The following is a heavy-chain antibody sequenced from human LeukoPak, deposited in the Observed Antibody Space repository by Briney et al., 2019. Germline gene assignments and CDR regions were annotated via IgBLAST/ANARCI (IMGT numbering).Heavy chain of an antibody. J-gene: IGHJ6*03. D-gene: IGHD2-21*02. V-gene: IGHV4-59*01. CDR1: GGSISSYY. Sequence: SETLSLTCTVSGGSISSYYWSWIRQPPGKGLEWIGYIYYSGSTNYNPSLKSRVTISVDTSKNQFSLKLSSVTAADTAVYYCAREVVVTAINYMDVWGKGTTVTVSS. CDR2: IYYSGST. CDR3: AREVVVTAINYMDV.